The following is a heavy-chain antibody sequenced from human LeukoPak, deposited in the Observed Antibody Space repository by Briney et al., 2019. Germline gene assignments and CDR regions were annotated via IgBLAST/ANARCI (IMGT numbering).Heavy chain of an antibody. J-gene: IGHJ4*02. D-gene: IGHD2-15*01. CDR1: GFTFSSYG. V-gene: IGHV3-30*02. Sequence: GGSLRLSCAASGFTFSSYGMHWVRQAPGKGLEWVAFIRHDGTNKYYAGSVKGRFTISRDNSKNTLYLQMNSLRAEDTAVYYCAKDGPTKVVVVVAAPTLDYWGQGTLVTVSS. CDR2: IRHDGTNK. CDR3: AKDGPTKVVVVVAAPTLDY.